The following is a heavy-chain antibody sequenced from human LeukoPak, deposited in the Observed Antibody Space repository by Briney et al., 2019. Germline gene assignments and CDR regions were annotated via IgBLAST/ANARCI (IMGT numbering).Heavy chain of an antibody. CDR3: ARSALRYFDQFDY. J-gene: IGHJ4*02. D-gene: IGHD3-9*01. CDR1: GGSFSGYY. V-gene: IGHV4-34*01. Sequence: SETLSLTCAVYGGSFSGYYWSWLRQPPGKGLEWIGEINHSGSTNYNPSLKSRVTISVDTSKNQFSLKLSSVTAADTAVYYCARSALRYFDQFDYWGQGTLVTVSS. CDR2: INHSGST.